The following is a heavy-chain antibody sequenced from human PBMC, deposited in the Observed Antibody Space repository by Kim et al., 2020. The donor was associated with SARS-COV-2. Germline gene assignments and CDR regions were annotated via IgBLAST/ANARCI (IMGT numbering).Heavy chain of an antibody. CDR3: ARDTGAD. J-gene: IGHJ4*02. CDR2: GNGNT. D-gene: IGHD1-26*01. V-gene: IGHV1-3*01. Sequence: GNGNTKYSQKFPGRVTITRDTSASTAYMELSSLRSEDTAVYYCARDTGADWGQGTLVTVSS.